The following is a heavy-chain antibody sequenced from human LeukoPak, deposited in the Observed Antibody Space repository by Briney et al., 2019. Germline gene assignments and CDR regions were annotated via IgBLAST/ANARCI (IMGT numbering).Heavy chain of an antibody. CDR1: GFTFSIYS. CDR2: ISSSGSTI. CDR3: ARDQTGIAVAGTGWFDP. V-gene: IGHV3-48*04. J-gene: IGHJ5*02. Sequence: GGSLRLSCAASGFTFSIYSMNWVRQAPGKGLEWVSYISSSGSTIYYADSVKGRFTISRDNAKNSLYLQMNSLRAEDTAVYYCARDQTGIAVAGTGWFDPWGQGTLVTVSS. D-gene: IGHD6-19*01.